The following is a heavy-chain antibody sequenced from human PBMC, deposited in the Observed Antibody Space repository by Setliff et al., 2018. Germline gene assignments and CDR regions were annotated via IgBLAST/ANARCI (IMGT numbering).Heavy chain of an antibody. D-gene: IGHD6-6*01. J-gene: IGHJ6*03. Sequence: SETLSLTCTVSGGSISSGSYYWTWIRQPAGKGLEWIGHFYTSGITSYNPSLKSRVTISVDTSKSHFSLTLRSLTAADTAVYYCARMAVRVASRPSSPLDYYYYMDLWGKGATVTVSS. CDR3: ARMAVRVASRPSSPLDYYYYMDL. CDR1: GGSISSGSYY. V-gene: IGHV4-61*09. CDR2: FYTSGIT.